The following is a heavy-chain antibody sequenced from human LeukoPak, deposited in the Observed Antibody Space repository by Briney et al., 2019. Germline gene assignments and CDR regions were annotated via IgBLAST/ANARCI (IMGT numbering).Heavy chain of an antibody. CDR2: IKTKTDGETT. V-gene: IGHV3-15*01. D-gene: IGHD5/OR15-5a*01. CDR1: GFTFTNAW. Sequence: GGSLRLSCAASGFTFTNAWMTWVRQAPGKGLEWVGRIKTKTDGETTDYAAPVKGRFTISRGDSKNMVYLQMNSLETEDTAVYYCTTRLSVWGQGTLVTVSS. CDR3: TTRLSV. J-gene: IGHJ4*02.